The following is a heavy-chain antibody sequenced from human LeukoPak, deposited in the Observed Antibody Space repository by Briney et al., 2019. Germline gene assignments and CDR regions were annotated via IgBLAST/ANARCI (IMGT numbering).Heavy chain of an antibody. V-gene: IGHV4-59*12. CDR1: GGSSISYY. J-gene: IGHJ4*02. D-gene: IGHD1-26*01. CDR2: IYYSGST. Sequence: PSETLSLTCTVSGGSSISYYWNWIRQPPGKGLEWIGYIYYSGSTKYNPSLKSRVTISVDKSKNQFSLKLNSVTAADTAVYYCASYSGSYLGYFDYWGQGILVTVSS. CDR3: ASYSGSYLGYFDY.